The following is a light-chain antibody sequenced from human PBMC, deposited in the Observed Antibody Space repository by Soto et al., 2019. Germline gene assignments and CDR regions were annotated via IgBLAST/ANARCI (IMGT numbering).Light chain of an antibody. CDR3: QVWDSIGDHVL. CDR1: NIGSKT. Sequence: SYELIQPPSVSVAPGQTARVTCGGNNIGSKTVHWYQHKPGQAPVLVVYDDTDRPSGIPERFSGSNSGNTATLTISRVEAGDEADYYCQVWDSIGDHVLFGGGTKVTV. J-gene: IGLJ2*01. CDR2: DDT. V-gene: IGLV3-21*02.